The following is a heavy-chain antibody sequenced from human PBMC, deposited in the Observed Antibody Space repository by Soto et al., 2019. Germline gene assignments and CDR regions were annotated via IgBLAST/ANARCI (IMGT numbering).Heavy chain of an antibody. CDR3: ARAQRIYDFWSGSHPYYYYGMDV. V-gene: IGHV4-34*01. CDR2: INHSGST. CDR1: GGSFSVYY. D-gene: IGHD3-3*01. J-gene: IGHJ6*01. Sequence: NPAETLCLTCAFYGGSFSVYYWSWIRQPPGKGLERIAEINHSGSTNYNPSLKSRVTISVDTSKNQFSLKLSSVTAAETAVYYCARAQRIYDFWSGSHPYYYYGMDVWGQGAPVTVSS.